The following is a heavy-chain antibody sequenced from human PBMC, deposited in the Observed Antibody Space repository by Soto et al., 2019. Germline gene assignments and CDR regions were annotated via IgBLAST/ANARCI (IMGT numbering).Heavy chain of an antibody. Sequence: PGGSLRLSCAASGFTFSSYSMNWVRQAPGKGLEWVSSISSSSSYIYYADSVKGRFTISRDNAKNSLYLQMNSLRAEDTAVYHCARAARRTPGIAAAGSVFDYWGQGTLVTVSS. CDR2: ISSSSSYI. V-gene: IGHV3-21*01. J-gene: IGHJ4*02. CDR3: ARAARRTPGIAAAGSVFDY. D-gene: IGHD6-13*01. CDR1: GFTFSSYS.